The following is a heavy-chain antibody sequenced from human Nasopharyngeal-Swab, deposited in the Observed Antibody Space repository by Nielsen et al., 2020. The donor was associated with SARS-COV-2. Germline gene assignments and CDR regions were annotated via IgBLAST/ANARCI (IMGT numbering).Heavy chain of an antibody. J-gene: IGHJ3*02. CDR1: GGSISSYY. CDR3: ARSYGDRPADAFDI. V-gene: IGHV4-59*01. CDR2: IYYSGST. Sequence: SETLSLTCTVSGGSISSYYWSWIRQPPGKGLEWIGYIYYSGSTNYNPSLKSRVTISVDTSKNQLSLKLSSVTAADTAVYYCARSYGDRPADAFDIWGQGTMVTVSS. D-gene: IGHD4-17*01.